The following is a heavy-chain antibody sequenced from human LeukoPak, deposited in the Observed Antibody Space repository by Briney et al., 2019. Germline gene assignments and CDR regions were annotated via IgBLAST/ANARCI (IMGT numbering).Heavy chain of an antibody. CDR3: ARQGTTVTHEGAFDI. CDR1: GYSFTSYW. Sequence: GESLKISCKGSGYSFTSYWIGWVRQMPGKGLEWMGIRSPGDSDIRYSPSFQGQVTISADKSTSTAYLQWSSLKASDTAMYYCARQGTTVTHEGAFDIWGQGTMVTVS. D-gene: IGHD4-17*01. V-gene: IGHV5-51*01. J-gene: IGHJ3*02. CDR2: RSPGDSDI.